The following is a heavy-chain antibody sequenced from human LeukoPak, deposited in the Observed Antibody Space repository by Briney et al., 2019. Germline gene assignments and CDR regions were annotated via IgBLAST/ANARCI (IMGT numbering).Heavy chain of an antibody. CDR2: INQDGSEK. Sequence: GGSLRLSCAASGFTFSDYYMSWIRQAPGKGLEWVANINQDGSEKYYVDSVKGRFTISRDNAKNSLYLQMNSLRAEDTAVYYCARLRYCDYWGQGTLVTVSS. V-gene: IGHV3-7*01. CDR1: GFTFSDYY. D-gene: IGHD3-3*01. J-gene: IGHJ4*02. CDR3: ARLRYCDY.